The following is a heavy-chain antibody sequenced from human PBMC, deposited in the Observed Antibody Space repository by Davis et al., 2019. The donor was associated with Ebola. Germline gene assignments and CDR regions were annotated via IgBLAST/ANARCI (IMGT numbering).Heavy chain of an antibody. V-gene: IGHV4-34*01. CDR2: INHSGST. Sequence: MPSETLSLTCTVSSGSISSYYWTWIRQPPEKGLEWIGEINHSGSTNYNPSLKSRLIISVDRSKNQFSLQLNSVTAADTAVYYCALSNYDSSLGDDAFDIWGQGTMVTVSS. CDR3: ALSNYDSSLGDDAFDI. D-gene: IGHD3-22*01. CDR1: SGSISSYY. J-gene: IGHJ3*02.